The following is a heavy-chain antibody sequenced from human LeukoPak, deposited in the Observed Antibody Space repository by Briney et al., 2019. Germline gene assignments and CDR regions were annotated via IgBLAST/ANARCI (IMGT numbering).Heavy chain of an antibody. V-gene: IGHV3-9*03. D-gene: IGHD3-3*01. CDR1: GFTFDDYA. CDR2: ISWNSGSI. J-gene: IGHJ4*02. CDR3: AKATVTIFGGPFDY. Sequence: GRSLRLSCAASGFTFDDYAMHWVRQAPGKGLEWVSGISWNSGSIGYADSVKGRFTISRDNAKNSLYLQMNSLRAEDMALYYCAKATVTIFGGPFDYWGQGTLVTVSS.